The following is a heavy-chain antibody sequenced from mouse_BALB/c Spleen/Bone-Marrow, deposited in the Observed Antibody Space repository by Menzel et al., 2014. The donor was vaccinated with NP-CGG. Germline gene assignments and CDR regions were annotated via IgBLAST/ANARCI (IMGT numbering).Heavy chain of an antibody. Sequence: VQLQQFGAELAKPGASVKMSCKASGYRLTSYWMHWVKQRPGQGLEWIGYINPSSGYTGDNQKFKDKAALTADKSFSTAYMQLSSLTSEDSAVYYCARGYYDLDYWGQGTTLTVSS. V-gene: IGHV1-7*01. CDR1: GYRLTSYW. CDR3: ARGYYDLDY. CDR2: INPSSGYT. D-gene: IGHD2-4*01. J-gene: IGHJ2*01.